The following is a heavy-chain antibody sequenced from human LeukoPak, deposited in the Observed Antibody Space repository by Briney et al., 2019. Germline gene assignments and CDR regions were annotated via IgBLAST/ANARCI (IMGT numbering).Heavy chain of an antibody. D-gene: IGHD2-21*02. Sequence: GSLRLSCAASGFTVSSNYMSWVRQAPGKGPEWVSVIYSGGSTYYADSVKGRFTISRDNSKNTLYLQMNSLRAEDTAVYYCARGSGATYCGGDCYSYWGQGTLVTVSS. CDR2: IYSGGST. CDR1: GFTVSSNY. V-gene: IGHV3-66*01. J-gene: IGHJ4*02. CDR3: ARGSGATYCGGDCYSY.